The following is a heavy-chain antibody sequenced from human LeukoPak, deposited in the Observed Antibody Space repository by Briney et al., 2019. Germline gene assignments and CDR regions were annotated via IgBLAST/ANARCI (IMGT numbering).Heavy chain of an antibody. CDR1: GFTFSDYS. V-gene: IGHV3-48*01. CDR3: AREMAV. Sequence: GGSLRLSCAGSGFTFSDYSMNWVRQAPGKGLEWVSYISSGSSTIDNADSVKGRFTISRDNAKNSLYLQMNSLRAEDTAVYYCAREMAVWGQGALVTVSS. J-gene: IGHJ4*02. D-gene: IGHD2-8*01. CDR2: ISSGSSTI.